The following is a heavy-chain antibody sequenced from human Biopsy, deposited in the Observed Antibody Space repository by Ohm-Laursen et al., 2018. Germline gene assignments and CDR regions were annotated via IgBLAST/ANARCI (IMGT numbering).Heavy chain of an antibody. CDR3: ARDGKRWDYSTYFSWHFDL. D-gene: IGHD4-11*01. V-gene: IGHV3-30*03. CDR1: GFTFTSYA. J-gene: IGHJ2*01. CDR2: ISYDGSGE. Sequence: RSLRLSCAASGFTFTSYAMRWVRQAPGKGLEWVAVISYDGSGEYYADSLQGRFIISRDNPKNTVDLQMNSLRAEDTAVYFCARDGKRWDYSTYFSWHFDLWGRGTLVTVSS.